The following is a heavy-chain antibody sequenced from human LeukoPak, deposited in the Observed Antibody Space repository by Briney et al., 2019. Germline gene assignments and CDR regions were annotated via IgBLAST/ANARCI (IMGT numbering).Heavy chain of an antibody. CDR2: IGTAGDT. D-gene: IGHD3-9*01. CDR1: GFTFSSYD. J-gene: IGHJ4*02. V-gene: IGHV3-13*01. CDR3: ARASDILTGLDY. Sequence: GGSLRPSCAASGFTFSSYDMHWVRQATGKGLEWVSAIGTAGDTYYPGSVKGRLTISRENAKNSLYLQMNSLRAGDTAVYYCARASDILTGLDYWGQGTLVTVSS.